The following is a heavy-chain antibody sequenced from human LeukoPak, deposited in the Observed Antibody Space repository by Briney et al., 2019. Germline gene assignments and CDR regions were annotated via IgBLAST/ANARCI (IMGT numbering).Heavy chain of an antibody. Sequence: QSGGSLRLSCAAPGFTFSSYEMNWVRQAPGKGLEWVSYISSSGSSIYSADSVKGRFTISRDNAKNSLYLQMNSLRAEDTAVYYCATAPLVVAAIVYWGQGTLVTVSS. D-gene: IGHD2-15*01. CDR1: GFTFSSYE. CDR3: ATAPLVVAAIVY. CDR2: ISSSGSSI. V-gene: IGHV3-48*03. J-gene: IGHJ4*02.